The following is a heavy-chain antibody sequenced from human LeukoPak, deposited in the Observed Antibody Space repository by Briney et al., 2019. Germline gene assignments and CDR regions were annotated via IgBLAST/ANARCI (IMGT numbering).Heavy chain of an antibody. D-gene: IGHD4-17*01. J-gene: IGHJ4*02. CDR1: GYTFTGYY. V-gene: IGHV1-2*02. CDR3: ARDTTVTTVPFDY. CDR2: INPNSGGT. Sequence: ASVKVSCEASGYTFTGYYMHWVRQAPGQGLEWMGWINPNSGGTNYAQKFQGRVTMTRDTSISTAYMELSRLRSDDTAVYYCARDTTVTTVPFDYWGQGTLVTVSS.